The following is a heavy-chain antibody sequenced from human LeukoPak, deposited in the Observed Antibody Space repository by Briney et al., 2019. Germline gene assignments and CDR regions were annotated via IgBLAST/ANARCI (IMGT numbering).Heavy chain of an antibody. Sequence: SETLSLTCTVSGGSISSYYWSWIRQPPGRGLEWIGYIYYSGYTNYNPSLKSRVTISVDTSKNQFSLKLSSVTAADTAVYYCARDTYYYDSSGSEDNWFDPWGQGTLVTVSS. CDR3: ARDTYYYDSSGSEDNWFDP. J-gene: IGHJ5*02. V-gene: IGHV4-59*01. CDR1: GGSISSYY. CDR2: IYYSGYT. D-gene: IGHD3-22*01.